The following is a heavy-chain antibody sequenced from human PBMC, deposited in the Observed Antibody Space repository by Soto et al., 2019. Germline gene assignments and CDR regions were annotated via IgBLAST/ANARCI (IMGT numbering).Heavy chain of an antibody. CDR2: IYWAGDK. CDR1: GFSLNTGGLG. CDR3: AHSRCGGDCLRAYSSHYYYGMDV. Sequence: QITLKESGPTLLKPTQTLTLTCTFSGFSLNTGGLGVGWIRQPPGKALEWLALIYWAGDKRYTPSLKSRLSNTKEASNKQVVLRTSNMDTVDTATYYCAHSRCGGDCLRAYSSHYYYGMDVWGQGTTVTVSS. J-gene: IGHJ6*02. D-gene: IGHD2-21*02. V-gene: IGHV2-5*02.